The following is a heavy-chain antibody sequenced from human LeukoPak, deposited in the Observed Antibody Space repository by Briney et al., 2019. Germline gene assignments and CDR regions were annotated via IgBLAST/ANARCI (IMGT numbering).Heavy chain of an antibody. Sequence: SETLSLTCTVSGGSISSYYWSWIRQPPGKGLEWIGYIYYSGSTNYNPSLKSRVTISVDTSKNQFSLKLSSVTAADTAVYHCARTVPAAPFDPWGQGTLVTVSS. D-gene: IGHD2-2*01. V-gene: IGHV4-59*08. CDR2: IYYSGST. CDR1: GGSISSYY. J-gene: IGHJ5*02. CDR3: ARTVPAAPFDP.